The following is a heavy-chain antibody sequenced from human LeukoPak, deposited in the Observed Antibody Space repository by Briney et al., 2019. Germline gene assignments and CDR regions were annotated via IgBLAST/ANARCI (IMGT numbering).Heavy chain of an antibody. CDR1: GFTFNSYG. CDR2: IRPDGSNK. D-gene: IGHD2-2*01. CDR3: ARDYCRTTSCLES. J-gene: IGHJ4*02. V-gene: IGHV3-33*01. Sequence: GRSLRLSCAASGFTFNSYGMFWVRQAPGKGLEWVAFIRPDGSNKLYGDSVKGRFTISRDNSKNTVYLQMNSLRAEDTAVYYCARDYCRTTSCLESWGQGTLVTVSS.